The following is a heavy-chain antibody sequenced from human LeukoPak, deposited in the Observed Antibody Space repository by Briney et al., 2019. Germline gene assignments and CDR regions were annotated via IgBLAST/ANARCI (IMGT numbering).Heavy chain of an antibody. CDR2: ISYSGSS. Sequence: TPSETLSLTCTVSGGSISNYYWSWIRQPPGKGLEWIGYISYSGSSSYDPSLNPSLKSRVTISVDTSKNQFSLKLTSVTAADTAIYYCARAPVLYYFDYWGQGTLVTVSS. CDR1: GGSISNYY. V-gene: IGHV4-59*01. CDR3: ARAPVLYYFDY. J-gene: IGHJ4*02. D-gene: IGHD2-8*01.